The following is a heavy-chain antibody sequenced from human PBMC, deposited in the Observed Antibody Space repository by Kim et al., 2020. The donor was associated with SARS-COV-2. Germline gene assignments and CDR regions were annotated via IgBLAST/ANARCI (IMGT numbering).Heavy chain of an antibody. Sequence: GGSLRLSCAASEFTFSRYSMTWVRQAPGKGLEWVSTFSRFGDYIYYAESVEGRFTISSDNAKNPVYLLMNSLRVDKTAMYYCARDLRLGRPGCFGYWGQG. CDR2: FSRFGDYI. CDR1: EFTFSRYS. V-gene: IGHV3-21*01. CDR3: ARDLRLGRPGCFGY. D-gene: IGHD6-19*01. J-gene: IGHJ4*02.